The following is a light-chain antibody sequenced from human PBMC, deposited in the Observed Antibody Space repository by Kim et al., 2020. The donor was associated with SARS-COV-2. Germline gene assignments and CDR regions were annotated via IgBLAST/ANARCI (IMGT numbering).Light chain of an antibody. CDR2: DAS. CDR1: QSISSW. V-gene: IGKV1-5*01. J-gene: IGKJ1*01. CDR3: QQYNSYPWT. Sequence: ASEGYRVTMTCRASQSISSWLAWYQQKPGKAPKLLIYDASSLESGVPSRFSGSGSGTEFTLTISSLQPDDFATYYCQQYNSYPWTFGQGTKVEIK.